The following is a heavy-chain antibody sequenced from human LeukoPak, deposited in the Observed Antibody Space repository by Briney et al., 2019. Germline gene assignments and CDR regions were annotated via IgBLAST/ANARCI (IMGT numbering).Heavy chain of an antibody. D-gene: IGHD4-17*01. CDR1: GGSFSGYY. V-gene: IGHV4-34*01. Sequence: PETLSLTCAVYGGSFSGYYWSWIRHPPGKGLEWIGEINHSGSTNYNPSLKSRVTISVDTSKNQFSLKLSSVTAADTAVYYCARGDRQYTVTTFLRGGYFDYWGQGTLVTVSS. J-gene: IGHJ4*02. CDR3: ARGDRQYTVTTFLRGGYFDY. CDR2: INHSGST.